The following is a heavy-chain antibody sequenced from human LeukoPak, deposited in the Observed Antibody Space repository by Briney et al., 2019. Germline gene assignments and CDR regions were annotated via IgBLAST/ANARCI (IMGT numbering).Heavy chain of an antibody. Sequence: SKTLSLTCTVSGGSISSYYWSWIRQPPGKGLEWIGCIYYSGSTNYNPSLKSRVTISVDTSKNQFSLKLSSVTAADTAVYYCARGGSWSYYYDSSGWYFDYWGQGTLVTVSS. CDR1: GGSISSYY. V-gene: IGHV4-59*01. CDR3: ARGGSWSYYYDSSGWYFDY. D-gene: IGHD3-22*01. CDR2: IYYSGST. J-gene: IGHJ4*02.